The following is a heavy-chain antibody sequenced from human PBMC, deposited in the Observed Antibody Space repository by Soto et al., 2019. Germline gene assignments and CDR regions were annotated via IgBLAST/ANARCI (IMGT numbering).Heavy chain of an antibody. J-gene: IGHJ1*01. CDR2: IIPIFGTA. D-gene: IGHD2-2*01. Sequence: QVQLVQSGAAVKKPGSSVKVSCKASGGTFSSYAISWVRQAPGQGLEWMGGIIPIFGTANYAQKFQGRVTITADESPSTAYLELSSLRSEDTAVYYCAGAVPIPAANANRIAEAGWAYFKHWGQGTLVTVFS. CDR1: GGTFSSYA. CDR3: AGAVPIPAANANRIAEAGWAYFKH. V-gene: IGHV1-69*01.